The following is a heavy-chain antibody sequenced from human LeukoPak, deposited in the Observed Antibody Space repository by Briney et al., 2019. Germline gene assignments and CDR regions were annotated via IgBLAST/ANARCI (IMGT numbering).Heavy chain of an antibody. CDR2: ISSSSSYI. V-gene: IGHV3-21*01. J-gene: IGHJ4*02. CDR3: ARADWDTAMIDY. D-gene: IGHD5-18*01. Sequence: GGSLRLSCTASGFTFSSYSMNWVRQAPGKGLEWVSSISSSSSYIYYADSVKGRFTISRDNAKNSLYLQMNSLRAEDTAVYYCARADWDTAMIDYWGQGTLVTVSS. CDR1: GFTFSSYS.